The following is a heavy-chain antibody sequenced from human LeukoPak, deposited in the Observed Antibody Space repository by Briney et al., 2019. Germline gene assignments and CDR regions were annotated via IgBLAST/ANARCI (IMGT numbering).Heavy chain of an antibody. V-gene: IGHV1-18*01. J-gene: IGHJ6*02. CDR2: ISAYNGNT. Sequence: EASVKVSCKASGYTFTSYGVSWVRQAPGQGLEWMGWISAYNGNTNYAQKLQGRVTMTTDTSTSTAYMELRSLRSDDTAVYYCARGRGLHYYDSSGYPHYYYYYGMDVWGQGTTVTVSS. CDR1: GYTFTSYG. D-gene: IGHD3-22*01. CDR3: ARGRGLHYYDSSGYPHYYYYYGMDV.